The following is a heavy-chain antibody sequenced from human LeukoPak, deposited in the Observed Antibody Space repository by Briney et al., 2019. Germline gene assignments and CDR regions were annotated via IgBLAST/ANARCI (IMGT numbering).Heavy chain of an antibody. D-gene: IGHD2-2*02. V-gene: IGHV1-18*01. CDR3: ARDPCSSTSCYSYYYGMDV. Sequence: GASVKVSCKASSYTFTSYGISWVRQAPGQGLEWMGWISAYNGNTNYAQKLQGRVTMTTDTSTSTAYMELRSLRSDDTAVYYCARDPCSSTSCYSYYYGMDVWGQGTTVTVSS. CDR2: ISAYNGNT. J-gene: IGHJ6*02. CDR1: SYTFTSYG.